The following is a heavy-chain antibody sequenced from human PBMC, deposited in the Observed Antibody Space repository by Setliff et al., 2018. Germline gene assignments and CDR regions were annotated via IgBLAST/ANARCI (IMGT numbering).Heavy chain of an antibody. CDR1: GGSISSGNYY. CDR3: ARRGYYYGWGDSNAFDI. J-gene: IGHJ3*02. V-gene: IGHV4-39*01. D-gene: IGHD3-10*01. Sequence: LSLTCRVSGGSISSGNYYWGLIRQPPGKGLEWVATIYYSGSTYSNPSLKSRVTISVDTSKNQFSLKLSSVTAADTAVYYCARRGYYYGWGDSNAFDIWGQGTMVTVSS. CDR2: IYYSGST.